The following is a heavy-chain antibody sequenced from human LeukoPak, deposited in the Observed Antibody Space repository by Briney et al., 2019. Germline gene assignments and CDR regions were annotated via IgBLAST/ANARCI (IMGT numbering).Heavy chain of an antibody. CDR3: ARDKTVGGGFLEWLLYLDY. CDR1: GGSISRYY. D-gene: IGHD3-3*01. Sequence: SETLSLTCTVSGGSISRYYWSWIRQPPGKGLEWIGYISYTGSTNYNPSLKSRVTISVDTSKNQFSLKLSSVTAADTAVYYRARDKTVGGGFLEWLLYLDYWGQGTLVTVSS. J-gene: IGHJ4*02. CDR2: ISYTGST. V-gene: IGHV4-59*12.